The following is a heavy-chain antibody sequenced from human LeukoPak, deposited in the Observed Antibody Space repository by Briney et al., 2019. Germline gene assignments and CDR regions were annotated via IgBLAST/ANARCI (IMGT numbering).Heavy chain of an antibody. Sequence: SETLSLTCTVSGGSISGSSYYWGWLRQPPGKGLEWIGSIYYSGSTYYNPSLRSRVTISVDTSKNQFSLKLGSVTAADTAVYYCARETATYDFWSGYPNYYFDYWGQGTLVTVSS. J-gene: IGHJ4*02. CDR1: GGSISGSSYY. CDR3: ARETATYDFWSGYPNYYFDY. CDR2: IYYSGST. V-gene: IGHV4-39*07. D-gene: IGHD3-3*01.